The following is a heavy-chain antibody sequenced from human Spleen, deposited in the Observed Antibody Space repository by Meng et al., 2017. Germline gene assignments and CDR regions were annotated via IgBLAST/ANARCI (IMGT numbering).Heavy chain of an antibody. CDR2: ISISGEKT. D-gene: IGHD6-19*01. CDR3: TIYTSGHI. V-gene: IGHV3-23*01. Sequence: GESLKISCAVSGLTFSSSAMSWVRQAPGKGLEWVASISISGEKTYYADAVKGRFTVARDNSKSTLHLQMNSLRAEDTALYYCTIYTSGHIWGQGTMVTVSS. CDR1: GLTFSSSA. J-gene: IGHJ3*02.